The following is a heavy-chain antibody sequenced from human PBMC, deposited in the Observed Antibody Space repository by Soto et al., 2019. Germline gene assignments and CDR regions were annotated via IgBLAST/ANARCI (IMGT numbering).Heavy chain of an antibody. Sequence: QVQLQQWGAGLLKPSETLSLTCAVYGGSFSGYYWSWIRQPPGKGLEWIGEINHSGSTNYNPSLKSRVTISVDTSKSQCSLKLSSVTAADTAVYYCARGGNSGYVWWGQGTLVTVSS. CDR1: GGSFSGYY. CDR3: ARGGNSGYVW. V-gene: IGHV4-34*01. J-gene: IGHJ4*02. CDR2: INHSGST. D-gene: IGHD5-12*01.